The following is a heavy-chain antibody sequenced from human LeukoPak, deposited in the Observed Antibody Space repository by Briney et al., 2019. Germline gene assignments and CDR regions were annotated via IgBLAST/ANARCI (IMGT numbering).Heavy chain of an antibody. CDR2: INTDGSST. Sequence: PGGSLRLSCAASGFTFSSYWMHWVRQAPGKGLVWVSRINTDGSSTTYADSVKGRFTISRDNVKNSLSLQMNSLRAEDTAVYYCARDLKYYDSSGFDYWGQGTLVTVSS. V-gene: IGHV3-74*01. CDR3: ARDLKYYDSSGFDY. CDR1: GFTFSSYW. J-gene: IGHJ4*02. D-gene: IGHD3-22*01.